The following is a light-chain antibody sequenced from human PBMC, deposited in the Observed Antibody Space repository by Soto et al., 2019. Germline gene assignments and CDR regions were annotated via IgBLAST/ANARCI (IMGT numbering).Light chain of an antibody. CDR3: QQYGSSGT. V-gene: IGKV3-20*01. Sequence: PGDRVTITCRASQSISNRLAWYQQKPGKAPKVLIYGASNRATGIPDRFSGSGSGTDFTLTISGLEPEDFAVYYCQQYGSSGTFGQGTRLEIK. CDR1: QSISNR. CDR2: GAS. J-gene: IGKJ5*01.